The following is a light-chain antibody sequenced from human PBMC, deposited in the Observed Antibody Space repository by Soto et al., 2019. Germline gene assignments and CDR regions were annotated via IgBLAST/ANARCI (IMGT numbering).Light chain of an antibody. CDR3: QQYYNWPRT. J-gene: IGKJ1*01. CDR1: QSVSSSY. V-gene: IGKV3-15*01. CDR2: GAS. Sequence: EIELTQSPGTLSLSPGERATLSCRASQSVSSSYLAWYQQKPGQAPRLLIYGASSRATGIPARFSGSGSETEFSLTISNLQAEDFAVYYCQQYYNWPRTFGQGTKVDIK.